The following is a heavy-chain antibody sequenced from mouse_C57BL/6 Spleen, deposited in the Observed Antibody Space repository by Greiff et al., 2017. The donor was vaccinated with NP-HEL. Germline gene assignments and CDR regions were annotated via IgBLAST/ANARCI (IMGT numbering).Heavy chain of an antibody. J-gene: IGHJ2*01. Sequence: EVQLVESGGDLVKPGGSLKLSCAASGFTFSSYGMSLVRQTPDKRLEWVATLSSGGSYTYYPDSVKGRFTISRANAKNTLYLQMSSLKSEDTAMYYCARHHDYDEGDFDYWGQGTTLTVSS. V-gene: IGHV5-6*01. CDR1: GFTFSSYG. CDR3: ARHHDYDEGDFDY. D-gene: IGHD2-4*01. CDR2: LSSGGSYT.